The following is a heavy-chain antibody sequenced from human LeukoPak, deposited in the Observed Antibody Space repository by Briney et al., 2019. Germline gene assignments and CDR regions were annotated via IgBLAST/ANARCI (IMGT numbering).Heavy chain of an antibody. CDR2: INWNGGST. V-gene: IGHV3-20*04. CDR3: ARERGIAAAGTFSDH. D-gene: IGHD6-13*01. J-gene: IGHJ4*02. CDR1: GFTFDDYG. Sequence: GGSLRLSCAASGFTFDDYGMSWVRQAPGKGLEWVSGINWNGGSTGYADSVKGRFTISRDNAKNSLYLQMNSLRAEDTALYYCARERGIAAAGTFSDHWGQGTLVTVSS.